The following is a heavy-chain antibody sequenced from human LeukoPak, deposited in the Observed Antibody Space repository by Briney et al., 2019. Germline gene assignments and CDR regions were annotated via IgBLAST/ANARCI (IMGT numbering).Heavy chain of an antibody. CDR1: GFTFSSYW. J-gene: IGHJ4*02. V-gene: IGHV3-7*01. D-gene: IGHD1-26*01. CDR3: ARGSYGGSYHFDY. CDR2: IKQDGSEK. Sequence: GGSLRLSCAASGFTFSSYWMSWVRQAPGKGLEWVANIKQDGSEKNYVDSVKGRFTISRDNAKNSLYLQMNSLRAEDTAVYYCARGSYGGSYHFDYWGQGTLVTVSS.